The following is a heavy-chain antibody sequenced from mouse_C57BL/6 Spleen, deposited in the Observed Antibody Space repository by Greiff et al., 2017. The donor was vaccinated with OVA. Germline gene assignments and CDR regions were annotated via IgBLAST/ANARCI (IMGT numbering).Heavy chain of an antibody. J-gene: IGHJ3*01. D-gene: IGHD1-1*01. Sequence: VQLKESGPVLVKPGASVKMSCKASGYTFTDYYMNWVKQSHGKSLEWIGVINPYNGGTSYNQKFKGKATLTVDKSSSTAYMELNSLTSEDSAVYYCARSGALITTVVAKGFAYWGQGTLVTVSA. V-gene: IGHV1-19*01. CDR1: GYTFTDYY. CDR3: ARSGALITTVVAKGFAY. CDR2: INPYNGGT.